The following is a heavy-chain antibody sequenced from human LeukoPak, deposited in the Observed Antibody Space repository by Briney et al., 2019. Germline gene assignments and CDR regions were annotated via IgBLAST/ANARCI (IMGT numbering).Heavy chain of an antibody. J-gene: IGHJ4*02. CDR2: IHYSGST. CDR1: GGSIGSSSYF. D-gene: IGHD3-16*01. V-gene: IGHV4-39*01. Sequence: SETLSLTCTVSGGSIGSSSYFWGWIRQPPGKGLEWIGSIHYSGSTYCNPSLKSRVTISVDTSKNQFSLKLSSVTAADTAVYFCARHAHTSPFDYWGQGTLVTVSS. CDR3: ARHAHTSPFDY.